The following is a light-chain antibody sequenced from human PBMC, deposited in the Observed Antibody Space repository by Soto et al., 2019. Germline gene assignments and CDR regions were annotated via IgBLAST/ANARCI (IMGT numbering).Light chain of an antibody. J-gene: IGKJ1*01. Sequence: DIQMTQSPASLSASVGDRFTISCRASQSIGRNLNWYQQKPGKAPTLLMFTSSNLQSGVPSRFSGSGSGTDFILTISSLQPEDFATYYCQQSYSTPPTFGQGTKV. CDR3: QQSYSTPPT. CDR2: TSS. CDR1: QSIGRN. V-gene: IGKV1-39*01.